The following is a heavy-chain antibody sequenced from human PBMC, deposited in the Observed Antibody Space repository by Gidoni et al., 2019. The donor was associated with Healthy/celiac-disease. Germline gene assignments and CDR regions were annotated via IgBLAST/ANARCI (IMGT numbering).Heavy chain of an antibody. CDR1: GFTFSSYW. Sequence: EVQLVESGGGLVQPGGSLRLSCAASGFTFSSYWMHWVRQAPGKGLVWVSRINSDGSSTSYADSVKGRCTISRDNAKNTLYLQMNSLRAEDTAVYYCARRWDTDYYYGMDVWGQGTTVTVSS. V-gene: IGHV3-74*01. CDR3: ARRWDTDYYYGMDV. J-gene: IGHJ6*02. D-gene: IGHD5-18*01. CDR2: INSDGSST.